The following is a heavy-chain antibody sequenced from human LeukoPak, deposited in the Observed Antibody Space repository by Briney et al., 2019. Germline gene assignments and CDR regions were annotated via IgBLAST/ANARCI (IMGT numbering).Heavy chain of an antibody. V-gene: IGHV3-21*01. Sequence: GSLRLSCVASGFTFSSYSMNWVRQAPGKGLEWVSFISSSSSYIYYADSMKGRFTISRDNAKNSLYLQMNSLRAEDTAVYYCAKSSGGLPRDYFDYWGQGTLVTVSS. CDR3: AKSSGGLPRDYFDY. CDR1: GFTFSSYS. D-gene: IGHD1-26*01. CDR2: ISSSSSYI. J-gene: IGHJ4*02.